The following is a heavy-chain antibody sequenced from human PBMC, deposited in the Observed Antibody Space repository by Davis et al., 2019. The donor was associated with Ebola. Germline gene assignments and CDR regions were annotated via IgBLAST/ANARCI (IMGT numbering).Heavy chain of an antibody. D-gene: IGHD3-10*01. CDR2: ISYDGSNK. Sequence: PGGSLRLSCAASGFTFSSYAMHWVRQAPGKGLEWVAVISYDGSNKYYADSVKGRFTISRDNSKNTLYLQMNSLRAEDTAVYYCASSSSPRGWGQGTLVTVSS. J-gene: IGHJ4*02. CDR1: GFTFSSYA. V-gene: IGHV3-30*04. CDR3: ASSSSPRG.